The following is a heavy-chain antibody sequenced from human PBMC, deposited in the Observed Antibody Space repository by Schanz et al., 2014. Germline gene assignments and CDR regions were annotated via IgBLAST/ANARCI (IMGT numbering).Heavy chain of an antibody. CDR2: ITYNGGTI. Sequence: EVKMVESGGGLVKPGGSLRLSCAASGFNFSSHSFNWVRQAPGKGLEWISYITYNGGTIYYADSVKGRFTISRDNTKNSLFLQLNSLRADDTAVYYCARNRGSGGQNWYFDLWGRGTLVTVSS. V-gene: IGHV3-21*05. J-gene: IGHJ2*01. CDR1: GFNFSSHS. D-gene: IGHD1-26*01. CDR3: ARNRGSGGQNWYFDL.